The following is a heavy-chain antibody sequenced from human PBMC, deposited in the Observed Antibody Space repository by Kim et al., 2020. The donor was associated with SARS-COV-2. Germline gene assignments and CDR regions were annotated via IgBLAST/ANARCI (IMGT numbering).Heavy chain of an antibody. J-gene: IGHJ6*02. CDR1: GFTFSSYA. D-gene: IGHD3-10*01. CDR2: ISYDGSNK. V-gene: IGHV3-30-3*01. CDR3: ARASRGGYYYGMDV. Sequence: GGSLRLSCAASGFTFSSYAMHWVRQAPGKGLEWVAVISYDGSNKYYPDSVKGRFTISRDNSKNTLYLQMNSLRAEDTAVYYCARASRGGYYYGMDVWGQG.